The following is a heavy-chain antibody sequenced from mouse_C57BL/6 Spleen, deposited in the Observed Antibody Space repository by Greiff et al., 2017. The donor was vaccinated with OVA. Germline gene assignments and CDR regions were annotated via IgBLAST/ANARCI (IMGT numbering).Heavy chain of an antibody. D-gene: IGHD1-1*01. CDR2: IYPGDGET. CDR1: GYAFSSSW. V-gene: IGHV1-82*01. CDR3: ARGWGSLWYFDV. Sequence: VQVVESGPELVKPGASVKISCKASGYAFSSSWMNWVKQRPGKGLEWIGRIYPGDGETNYNGKFKGKATLTADKSSSTAYMHLSSLTSEDSAVYFCARGWGSLWYFDVWGTGTTVTVSS. J-gene: IGHJ1*03.